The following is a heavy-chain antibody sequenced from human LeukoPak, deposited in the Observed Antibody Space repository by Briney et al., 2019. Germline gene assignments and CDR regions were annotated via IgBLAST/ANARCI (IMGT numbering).Heavy chain of an antibody. V-gene: IGHV3-20*04. CDR1: GFTFDDYG. CDR3: ARDPRGPASGSYSEYYFDY. J-gene: IGHJ4*02. CDR2: INWNGGST. D-gene: IGHD1-26*01. Sequence: GGSLRLSCXASGFTFDDYGMSWVRHAPGKGLEWVSGINWNGGSTGYADSVKGRFTISRDNAKNSLYLQMNSLRAEDTALYYCARDPRGPASGSYSEYYFDYWGQGTLVTVSS.